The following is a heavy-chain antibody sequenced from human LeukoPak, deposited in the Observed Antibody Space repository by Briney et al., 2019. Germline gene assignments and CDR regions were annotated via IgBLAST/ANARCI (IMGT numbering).Heavy chain of an antibody. CDR2: ISPYNGYT. CDR1: GYTSINSA. J-gene: IGHJ4*02. Sequence: ASVKVSCEASGYTSINSAIGWVRQAPRQGLEWMGWISPYNGYTKYAESLQGRVTMTTDTSTSTAYMELRSLRSDDTAMYYCARVGASYDGLIDYWGQGTRVTVSS. V-gene: IGHV1-18*01. D-gene: IGHD1-26*01. CDR3: ARVGASYDGLIDY.